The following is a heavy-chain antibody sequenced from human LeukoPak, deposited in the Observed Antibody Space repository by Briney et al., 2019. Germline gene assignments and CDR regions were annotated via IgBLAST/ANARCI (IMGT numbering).Heavy chain of an antibody. Sequence: HAGGSLRLSCAASGFTFSSYAMHWVRQAPGKGLEWVAVISYDGSNKYYADSVKGRFTISRDNSKNTLYLQMNSLRAEDTAVYYCARDTAHGYWGQGTLVTVSS. CDR2: ISYDGSNK. D-gene: IGHD5-18*01. V-gene: IGHV3-30-3*01. CDR1: GFTFSSYA. J-gene: IGHJ4*02. CDR3: ARDTAHGY.